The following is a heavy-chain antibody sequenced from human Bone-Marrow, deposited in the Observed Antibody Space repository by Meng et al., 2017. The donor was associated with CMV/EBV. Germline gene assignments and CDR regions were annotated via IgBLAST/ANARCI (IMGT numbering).Heavy chain of an antibody. Sequence: GGSLRLSCAASGFTFSSYTMNWVRQAPGKGLEWVSSISSSSSYIYYADSVKGRFTISRDNAKNSLYLQMNSLRAEDTAVYYCAKDLISSTSCYTCPHYGMDVWGQGTTVTVSS. CDR3: AKDLISSTSCYTCPHYGMDV. CDR2: ISSSSSYI. J-gene: IGHJ6*02. V-gene: IGHV3-21*01. D-gene: IGHD2-2*02. CDR1: GFTFSSYT.